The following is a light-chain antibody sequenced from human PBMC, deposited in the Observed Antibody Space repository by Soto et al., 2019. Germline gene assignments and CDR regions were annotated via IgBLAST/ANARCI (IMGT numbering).Light chain of an antibody. V-gene: IGLV2-14*01. CDR2: EVS. CDR1: SSDVGGYNY. J-gene: IGLJ2*01. CDR3: SSYTSSSTLVV. Sequence: QSALTQPASVSGSPGQSITISCTGTSSDVGGYNYVSWYQQHPGKAPKLMIYEVSNRPSGVSNRFSGSKSGNTASLTISGLQDEDEAAYYCSSYTSSSTLVVFGGGTKLTVL.